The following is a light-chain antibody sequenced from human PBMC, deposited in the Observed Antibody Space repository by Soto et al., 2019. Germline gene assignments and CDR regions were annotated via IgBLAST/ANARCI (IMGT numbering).Light chain of an antibody. CDR2: RAS. V-gene: IGKV3-15*01. CDR3: HQYNNWFPFT. CDR1: ESVNNK. J-gene: IGKJ5*01. Sequence: EVVLTQSPATLSVSPGERATLSCRASESVNNKLGLYQQKPGQAPRLLIYRASTRATGIPARFSGSGSGTEFTLTISSLQSEDSAVYYCHQYNNWFPFTFGQGTRLEIK.